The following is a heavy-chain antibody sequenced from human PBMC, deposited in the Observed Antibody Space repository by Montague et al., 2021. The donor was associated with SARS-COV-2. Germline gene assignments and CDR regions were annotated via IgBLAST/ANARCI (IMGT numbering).Heavy chain of an antibody. CDR1: GFSLSTSGMR. CDR2: IDWDDDK. D-gene: IGHD3-9*01. CDR3: ARSYYDILTAYYTPFDY. Sequence: PALVKPTQTLTLTCTFSGFSLSTSGMRASWIRQPPGKALEWLARIDWDDDKFYSTSLKTRLTIPKDTSKNQVVLTMTNMDPVGTATYYCARSYYDILTAYYTPFDYWGQGTLVTVSS. V-gene: IGHV2-70*04. J-gene: IGHJ4*02.